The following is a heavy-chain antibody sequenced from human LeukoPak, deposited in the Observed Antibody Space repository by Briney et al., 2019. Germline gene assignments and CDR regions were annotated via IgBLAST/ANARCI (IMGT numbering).Heavy chain of an antibody. V-gene: IGHV3-53*01. CDR1: GFTVSSNY. Sequence: GGSLRLSCAASGFTVSSNYMTWVRQAPGRGLEWVSVIYSGGSTYYADSVKGRFTIPRDNSKNTLYLQMNSLRTEDTAVYYCAKVESYNAYDYWGQGTLVTVSS. CDR3: AKVESYNAYDY. J-gene: IGHJ4*02. CDR2: IYSGGST. D-gene: IGHD5-24*01.